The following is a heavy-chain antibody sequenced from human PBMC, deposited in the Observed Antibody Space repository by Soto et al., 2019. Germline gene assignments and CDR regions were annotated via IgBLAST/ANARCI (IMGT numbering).Heavy chain of an antibody. CDR1: GYTFTSYY. Sequence: QVQLVQSGAEVKKPGASVKVSCKASGYTFTSYYMHWVRQAPGQGLGWMGIINPSGGSTSYAQKFQGRVTMTRDTSTSTVYMELSSLRSEDTAVYYCARGLGEMATLGAYFDLWGRGTLVTVSS. CDR3: ARGLGEMATLGAYFDL. CDR2: INPSGGST. J-gene: IGHJ2*01. D-gene: IGHD3-10*01. V-gene: IGHV1-46*01.